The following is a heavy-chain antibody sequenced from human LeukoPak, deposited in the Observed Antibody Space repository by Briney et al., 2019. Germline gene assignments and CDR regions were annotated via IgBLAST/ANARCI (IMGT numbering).Heavy chain of an antibody. V-gene: IGHV3-7*01. J-gene: IGHJ3*02. D-gene: IGHD5-24*01. CDR3: ARDSVDGYFDVFDI. CDR2: IKQDGSEK. Sequence: PGGSLRLSCAASGFTFSSYWMSWVRQAPGKGLEWVANIKQDGSEKYYVDSVKGRFTISRDNAKNSLYLQMNSLRAEDTAVYYCARDSVDGYFDVFDIWGQGKMVPVSS. CDR1: GFTFSSYW.